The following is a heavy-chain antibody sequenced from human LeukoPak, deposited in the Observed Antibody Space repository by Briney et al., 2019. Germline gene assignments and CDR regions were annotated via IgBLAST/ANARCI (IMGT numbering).Heavy chain of an antibody. CDR1: GGSISSYY. CDR2: MYTSGRT. CDR3: ARGNAWFDP. V-gene: IGHV4-4*07. J-gene: IGHJ5*02. Sequence: SSETLSLTCTVSGGSISSYYWTWIRQPAGKGLEWIGHMYTSGRTNYNPSLKSRVTMSVDTSKSQFSLNLNSVTAADTAVYYCARGNAWFDPWGQGTLVTVSS. D-gene: IGHD1-1*01.